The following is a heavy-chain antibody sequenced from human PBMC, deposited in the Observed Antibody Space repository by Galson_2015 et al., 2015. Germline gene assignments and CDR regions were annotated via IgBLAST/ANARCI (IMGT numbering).Heavy chain of an antibody. CDR1: GFSLSSAGVG. J-gene: IGHJ4*02. CDR2: IYWNDDK. CDR3: VHQYNGNDPRLDS. D-gene: IGHD1-20*01. Sequence: PALEKPTQPLTLPCDFTGFSLSSAGVGVGWVRQPPGRALEGLALIYWNDDKVYSPSLKSRLTITKDTSKNRVVITVTNVAPVDTATYYCVHQYNGNDPRLDSWGQGTLVTVSS. V-gene: IGHV2-5*01.